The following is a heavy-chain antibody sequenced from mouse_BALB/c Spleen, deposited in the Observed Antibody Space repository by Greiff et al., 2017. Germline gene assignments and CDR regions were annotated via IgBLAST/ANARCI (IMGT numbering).Heavy chain of an antibody. V-gene: IGHV1-18*01. D-gene: IGHD2-1*01. CDR1: GYTFTDYN. J-gene: IGHJ3*01. Sequence: VQLQQSGPELVKPGASVKIPCKASGYTFTDYNMDWVKQSHGKSLEWIGDINPNNGGTIYNQKFKGKATLTVDKSSSTAYMELRSLTSEDTAVYYCARNHGNYVLAWFAYWGQGTLVTVSA. CDR2: INPNNGGT. CDR3: ARNHGNYVLAWFAY.